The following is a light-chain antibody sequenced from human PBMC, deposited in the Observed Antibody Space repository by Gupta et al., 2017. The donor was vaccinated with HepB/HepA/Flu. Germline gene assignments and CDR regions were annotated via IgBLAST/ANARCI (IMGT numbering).Light chain of an antibody. J-gene: IGLJ2*01. V-gene: IGLV6-57*02. CDR1: SGSIASNY. CDR3: QSYDSTNQDVV. CDR2: EDN. Sequence: NFMLTQPLSASESPGKTVTISCTGSSGSIASNYVQWYQKRPGSAPSTVIYEDNQRSSGVPDRFSGSIDSSSNSASLTISGLKTEDEADYYCQSYDSTNQDVVFGGGTKLTVL.